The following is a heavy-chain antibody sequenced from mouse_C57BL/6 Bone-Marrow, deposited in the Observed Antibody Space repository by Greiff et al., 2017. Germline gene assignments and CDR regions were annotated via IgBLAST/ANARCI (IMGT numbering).Heavy chain of an antibody. D-gene: IGHD2-10*01. CDR1: GYSFTDYN. CDR3: ARPYYGNYLYYAMDY. CDR2: INPNYGTT. Sequence: VQLKQSGPELVKPGASVKISCKASGYSFTDYNMNWVKQSNGKSLEWIGVINPNYGTTSYNQKFKGKATLTVDQSSSTAYMQLNSLTSEDSAVYYCARPYYGNYLYYAMDYWGQGTSVTVSS. J-gene: IGHJ4*01. V-gene: IGHV1-39*01.